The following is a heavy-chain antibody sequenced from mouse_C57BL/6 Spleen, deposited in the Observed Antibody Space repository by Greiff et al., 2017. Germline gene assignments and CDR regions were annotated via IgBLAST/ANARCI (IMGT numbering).Heavy chain of an antibody. CDR3: ANGGSNWYFDV. V-gene: IGHV1-58*01. CDR1: GYTFTSYG. Sequence: EVQLQQSGAELVRPGSSVKMSCKTSGYTFTSYGINWVKQRPGQGLEWIGNIYLGNGYTEYNEKFKGKATLTSDTSSSTAYMQLSSLASEDSAIYCCANGGSNWYFDVWGTGTTVTVSS. D-gene: IGHD1-1*01. J-gene: IGHJ1*03. CDR2: IYLGNGYT.